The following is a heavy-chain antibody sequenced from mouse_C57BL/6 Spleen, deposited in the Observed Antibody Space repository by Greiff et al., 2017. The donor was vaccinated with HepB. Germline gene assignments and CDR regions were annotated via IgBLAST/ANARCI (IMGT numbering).Heavy chain of an antibody. Sequence: EVKLVESGEGLVKPGGSLKLSCAASGFTFSSYAMSWVRQTPEKRLEWVAYISSGGDYIYYADTVKGRFTISRDNARNTLYLQMSSLKSEDTAMYYCTRGDDYSWFAYWGQGTLVTVSA. V-gene: IGHV5-9-1*02. CDR2: ISSGGDYI. J-gene: IGHJ3*01. D-gene: IGHD2-4*01. CDR3: TRGDDYSWFAY. CDR1: GFTFSSYA.